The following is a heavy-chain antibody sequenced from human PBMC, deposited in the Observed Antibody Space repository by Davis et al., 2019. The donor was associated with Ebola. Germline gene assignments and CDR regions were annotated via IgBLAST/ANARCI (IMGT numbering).Heavy chain of an antibody. V-gene: IGHV3-48*01. D-gene: IGHD3-22*01. CDR3: AKGRNYYDSSGYGT. J-gene: IGHJ5*02. CDR2: ISSSSSTI. Sequence: PGGSLRLSCAASGFTFSSYSMNWVRQAPGKGLEWVSYISSSSSTIYYADSVKGRFTISRDNSKNTLYLQMNSLRAEDTAVYYCAKGRNYYDSSGYGTWGQGTLVTVSS. CDR1: GFTFSSYS.